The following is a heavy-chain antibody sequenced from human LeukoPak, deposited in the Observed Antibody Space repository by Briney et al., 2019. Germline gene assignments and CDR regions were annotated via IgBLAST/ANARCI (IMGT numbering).Heavy chain of an antibody. CDR1: GFTFSSYA. V-gene: IGHV3-23*01. J-gene: IGHJ6*02. D-gene: IGHD4-17*01. Sequence: PGGSLRLSRAASGFTFSSYAMSWVRQAPGKGLEWVSAISGSGGSTYYADSVKGRFTISRDNSKNTLYLQMNSLRAEDTAVYYCATFSFGDYYYYYGMDVWGQGTTVTVSS. CDR2: ISGSGGST. CDR3: ATFSFGDYYYYYGMDV.